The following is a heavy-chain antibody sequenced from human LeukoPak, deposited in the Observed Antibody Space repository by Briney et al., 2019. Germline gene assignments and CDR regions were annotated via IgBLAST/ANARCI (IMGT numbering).Heavy chain of an antibody. CDR1: GVSISSSNW. CDR2: IIHSGST. Sequence: SGTLSLTCAVSGVSISSSNWWSWVRQPPGQGLAWIGEIIHSGSTNYNPSLKSRVTMSIDNSKNQFSLELISVTATDTAVYYCATYYESSGYRLDYWGQGTLVTVSS. J-gene: IGHJ4*02. V-gene: IGHV4-4*02. D-gene: IGHD3-22*01. CDR3: ATYYESSGYRLDY.